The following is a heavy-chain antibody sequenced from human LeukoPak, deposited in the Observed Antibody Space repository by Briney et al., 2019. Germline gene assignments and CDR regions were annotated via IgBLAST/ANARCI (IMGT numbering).Heavy chain of an antibody. CDR1: TFTKAW. J-gene: IGHJ4*02. CDR2: VKNRGDGMAT. CDR3: TTEYFGGFEY. D-gene: IGHD3-16*01. Sequence: GGSLRLSCVLSTFTKAWMNWVRQAPGKGLEWVGRVKNRGDGMATDYAAPVKGRFIISRDDSKKTVYLQMDSLKTEDTAVYFCTTEYFGGFEYWGQGTLVTVSS. V-gene: IGHV3-15*07.